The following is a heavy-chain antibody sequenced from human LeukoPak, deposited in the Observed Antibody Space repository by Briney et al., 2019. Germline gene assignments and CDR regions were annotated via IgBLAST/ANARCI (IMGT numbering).Heavy chain of an antibody. CDR3: ARDSSGYSSLGY. CDR2: IYYSGST. V-gene: IGHV4-31*03. Sequence: SQTLSLTCTVSGGSLSSGGYYWSWIRQHPGKGLEWIGYIYYSGSTYYNPSLKSRVTISVDTSKNQFSLKLSSVTAADTAVYYCARDSSGYSSLGYWGQGTLVTVSS. J-gene: IGHJ4*02. D-gene: IGHD3-22*01. CDR1: GGSLSSGGYY.